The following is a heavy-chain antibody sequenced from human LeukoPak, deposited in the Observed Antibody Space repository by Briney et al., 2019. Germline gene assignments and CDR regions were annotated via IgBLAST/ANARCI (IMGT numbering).Heavy chain of an antibody. CDR3: ARAWDTAMVDY. J-gene: IGHJ4*02. V-gene: IGHV4-30-4*08. CDR2: IYYSGST. CDR1: GGSISSGDYY. D-gene: IGHD5-18*01. Sequence: SETLSLTCTVSGGSISSGDYYWSWIRQPPGKGLEWIGYIYYSGSTYYNPSLKSRVTISVDTSKNQFSLKLSSVTAADTAVYYCARAWDTAMVDYWGQGTLVTISS.